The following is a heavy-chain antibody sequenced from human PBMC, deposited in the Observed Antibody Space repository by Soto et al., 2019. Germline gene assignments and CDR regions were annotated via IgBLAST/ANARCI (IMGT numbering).Heavy chain of an antibody. V-gene: IGHV3-23*01. Sequence: EVQLLESGGGLVQPGGSLRLSCAASGFKFSNSAMTWVRQAPGKGLECVSAISGRGDSTYYADSVKGRFTISRDNSKNTLYLQINALGAEATSVYYGVKAPVVWGSSWDFDLCGRGTLVIVAS. D-gene: IGHD7-27*01. CDR3: VKAPVVWGSSWDFDL. CDR1: GFKFSNSA. J-gene: IGHJ2*01. CDR2: ISGRGDST.